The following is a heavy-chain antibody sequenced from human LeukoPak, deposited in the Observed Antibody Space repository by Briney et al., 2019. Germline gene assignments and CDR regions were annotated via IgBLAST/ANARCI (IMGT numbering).Heavy chain of an antibody. CDR3: AREGGSSGYYYEDGAFDI. CDR2: IKQDGSEK. D-gene: IGHD3-22*01. J-gene: IGHJ3*02. V-gene: IGHV3-7*01. Sequence: RGSLRLSCAASGFTFSSYWMSWVRQAPGKGLEWVANIKQDGSEKYYVDSVKGRFTISRDNAKNSLYLQMNSLRAEDTAVYYCAREGGSSGYYYEDGAFDIWGRGTMVTVSS. CDR1: GFTFSSYW.